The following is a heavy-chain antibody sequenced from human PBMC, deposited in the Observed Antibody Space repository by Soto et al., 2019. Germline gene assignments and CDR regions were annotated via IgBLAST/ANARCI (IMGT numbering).Heavy chain of an antibody. Sequence: PGGSLRLSCAASGFTFSSYAIHWVRQAPGKGLEWVAVISDAGRNKYYADSVKGRFTISRDNSKNTLYLQMNSLSAEDTAVYYCARGHGDFDYWGQGALVTVSS. CDR3: ARGHGDFDY. D-gene: IGHD4-17*01. CDR1: GFTFSSYA. V-gene: IGHV3-30*04. J-gene: IGHJ4*02. CDR2: ISDAGRNK.